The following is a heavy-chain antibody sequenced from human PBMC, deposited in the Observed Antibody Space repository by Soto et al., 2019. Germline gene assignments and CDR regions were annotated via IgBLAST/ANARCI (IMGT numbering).Heavy chain of an antibody. CDR2: IYSGGST. D-gene: IGHD2-15*01. J-gene: IGHJ4*02. V-gene: IGHV3-66*01. CDR1: GFTVSSNY. Sequence: EVQLVESGGGLVQPGGSLRLSCAAYGFTVSSNYMSWVRQAPGKGLEWVSVIYSGGSTYYADSVKGRFTISRDNSKNTLYLQMNSLRAEDTAVYYCARDCSGGSCHDYWGQGTLVTVSS. CDR3: ARDCSGGSCHDY.